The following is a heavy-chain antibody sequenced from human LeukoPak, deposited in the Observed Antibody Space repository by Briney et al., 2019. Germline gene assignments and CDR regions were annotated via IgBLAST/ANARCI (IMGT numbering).Heavy chain of an antibody. Sequence: ASVKVSFKASGGTFSSYVISWVRQAPGQGLEWVGGIIPIFGTANYAQKFKGRVTITTDESTSTAYMELTSLRSEDTAVYDCARDPGDSSGYYSSRNYYFDSWGQGTLVTVSS. CDR2: IIPIFGTA. CDR3: ARDPGDSSGYYSSRNYYFDS. CDR1: GGTFSSYV. D-gene: IGHD3-22*01. J-gene: IGHJ4*02. V-gene: IGHV1-69*05.